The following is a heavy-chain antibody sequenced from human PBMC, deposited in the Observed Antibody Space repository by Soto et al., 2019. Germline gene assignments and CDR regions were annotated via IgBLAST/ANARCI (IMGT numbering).Heavy chain of an antibody. CDR3: ARDPSEKLWLGEPEYYFDD. Sequence: EVQLVESGGGLVQPGGSLRLSCAASGFTFSSDWMSWVRQAPGKGLEWVANIKDDGSEKYHVDSVKGRFAISRDNAKNSLYLQMNSLRAEDTAVYYCARDPSEKLWLGEPEYYFDDWGQGTLVTVSS. V-gene: IGHV3-7*05. J-gene: IGHJ4*02. D-gene: IGHD2-21*01. CDR1: GFTFSSDW. CDR2: IKDDGSEK.